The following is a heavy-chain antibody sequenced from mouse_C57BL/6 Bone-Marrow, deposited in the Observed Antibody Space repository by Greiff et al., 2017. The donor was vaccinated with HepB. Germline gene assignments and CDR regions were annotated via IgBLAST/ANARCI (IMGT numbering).Heavy chain of an antibody. CDR3: ARGPYYYGSSYGAY. D-gene: IGHD1-1*01. Sequence: QVHVKQSGPELVKPGASVKISCKASGYSFTSYYIHWVKQRPGQGLEWIGWIYPGSGNTKYNEKFKGKATLTADTSSSTAYMQLSSLTSEDSALYYCARGPYYYGSSYGAYWGQGTLVTVSA. CDR1: GYSFTSYY. J-gene: IGHJ3*01. V-gene: IGHV1-66*01. CDR2: IYPGSGNT.